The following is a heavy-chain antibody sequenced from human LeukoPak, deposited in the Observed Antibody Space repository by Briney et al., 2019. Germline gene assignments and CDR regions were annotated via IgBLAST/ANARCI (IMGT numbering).Heavy chain of an antibody. CDR1: GFTFSSYG. J-gene: IGHJ4*02. V-gene: IGHV3-30*02. Sequence: GGSLRLSCAASGFTFSSYGMHWVRQAPGKGLEWVAFIRYDGSNKYYADSVKGRFTISRDNSKNTLYLQMSSLRAEDTAVYYCASLWFGELFGFGYWGQGTLVTVSS. CDR2: IRYDGSNK. CDR3: ASLWFGELFGFGY. D-gene: IGHD3-10*01.